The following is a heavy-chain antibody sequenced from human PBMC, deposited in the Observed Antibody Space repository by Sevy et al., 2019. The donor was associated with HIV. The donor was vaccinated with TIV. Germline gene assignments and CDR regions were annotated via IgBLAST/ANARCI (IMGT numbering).Heavy chain of an antibody. CDR2: ISSSGTTI. Sequence: GGSLRLSCVASGFTFSSYEMTWVRRTPGRGLEWVSSISSSGTTIHYGDSVEGRFTISRDNPKNSVYLQMNSLRVEDTAVYYCARKGGAYDIGFDPWGQGTLVTVSS. D-gene: IGHD3-22*01. J-gene: IGHJ5*02. CDR1: GFTFSSYE. V-gene: IGHV3-48*03. CDR3: ARKGGAYDIGFDP.